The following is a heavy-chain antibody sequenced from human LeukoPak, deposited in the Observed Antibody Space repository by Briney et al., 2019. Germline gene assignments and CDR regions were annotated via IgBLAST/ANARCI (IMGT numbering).Heavy chain of an antibody. CDR2: IYHSGST. J-gene: IGHJ5*02. V-gene: IGHV4-4*02. D-gene: IGHD2-15*01. Sequence: SETLSLTCPVSGGSISSSNWWRWVRQPPGKGLEWIGGIYHSGSTNYNPSLKSRVTISVDTSKNQFSLNLRSVTAADTAVYYCARHPSLSYCSGGSCWFDPWGQGTLVSVFS. CDR1: GGSISSSNW. CDR3: ARHPSLSYCSGGSCWFDP.